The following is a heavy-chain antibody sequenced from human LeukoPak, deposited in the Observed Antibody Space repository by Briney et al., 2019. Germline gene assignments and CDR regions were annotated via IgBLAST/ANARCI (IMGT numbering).Heavy chain of an antibody. J-gene: IGHJ6*02. V-gene: IGHV3-23*05. Sequence: GGSLRLSCAASGFVFRSYGMNWVRQAPGKGLEWVSGIYTNGRDTRYADSVKGRFTISRDNSKNTLYLQMHSLRVEDTAVYYCAHLVWEYVGGLDVWGQETTVTVSS. CDR2: IYTNGRDT. CDR1: GFVFRSYG. CDR3: AHLVWEYVGGLDV. D-gene: IGHD3/OR15-3a*01.